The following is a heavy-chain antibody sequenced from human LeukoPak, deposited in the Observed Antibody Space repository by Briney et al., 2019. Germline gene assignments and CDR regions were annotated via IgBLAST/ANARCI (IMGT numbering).Heavy chain of an antibody. Sequence: SETLSLTCTVSGGSISNYYWSWIRQPPGKGLEWIGYIYYSGSTNYNPSLKSRVTISVDTSKNQFSLKLSSVTAADTAVYYCARHGITGTTCWFDPWGQGTLVSVSS. J-gene: IGHJ5*02. CDR1: GGSISNYY. CDR2: IYYSGST. D-gene: IGHD1-7*01. V-gene: IGHV4-59*08. CDR3: ARHGITGTTCWFDP.